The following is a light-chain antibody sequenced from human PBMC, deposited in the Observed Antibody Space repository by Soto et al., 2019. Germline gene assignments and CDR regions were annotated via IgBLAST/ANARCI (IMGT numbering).Light chain of an antibody. J-gene: IGKJ4*01. Sequence: DIQMTQSPSSLSASVGDRVTITCRASQSISTFLNWYQQKPGKARKLLIYGASNLESGVPSTFSGSGSGTDFTLTISSLQPEDFATYYCQQCFSTPLLTFGGGTKVEIK. CDR2: GAS. V-gene: IGKV1-39*01. CDR3: QQCFSTPLLT. CDR1: QSISTF.